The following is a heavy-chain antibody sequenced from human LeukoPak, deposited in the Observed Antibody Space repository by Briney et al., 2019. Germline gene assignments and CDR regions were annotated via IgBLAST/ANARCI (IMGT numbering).Heavy chain of an antibody. V-gene: IGHV3-30*02. J-gene: IGHJ4*02. Sequence: GGSLRLSCAASGYTFSANGMHWIRQAPGKGLEWVGMISYDGSEKYYGDSVKGRFTISRDDSKSTLFLQMNSLRAEDTAVYYCARDTIAVAGEIDYWGQGTLVTVSS. CDR2: ISYDGSEK. CDR1: GYTFSANG. CDR3: ARDTIAVAGEIDY. D-gene: IGHD6-19*01.